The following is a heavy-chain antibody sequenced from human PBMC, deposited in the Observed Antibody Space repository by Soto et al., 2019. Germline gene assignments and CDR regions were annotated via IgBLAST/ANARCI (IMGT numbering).Heavy chain of an antibody. V-gene: IGHV1-69*13. CDR3: EPDYAWGSWHFDY. CDR1: GGTCSSYA. D-gene: IGHD3-16*01. J-gene: IGHJ4*02. CDR2: IIPIFGTA. Sequence: SVKVSCKASGGTCSSYAISWVRQAPGQGLEWMGGIIPIFGTANYAQKFQGRVTITADESTSTAYMELSSLRSEDTAVYYCEPDYAWGSWHFDYCGQVPLVTVSP.